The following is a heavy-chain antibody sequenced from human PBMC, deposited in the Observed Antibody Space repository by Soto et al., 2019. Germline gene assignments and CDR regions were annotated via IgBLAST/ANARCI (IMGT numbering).Heavy chain of an antibody. J-gene: IGHJ5*02. CDR2: IYYSGST. CDR3: ARELQNWFDP. Sequence: SDTLSLTCTVSGGSISSYYWSWIRQPPGKGLEWIGYIYYSGSTNYNPSLKSRVTISVDTSKNQFSLKLSSVTAADTAVYYCARELQNWFDPWGQGTLVTVSS. D-gene: IGHD4-4*01. CDR1: GGSISSYY. V-gene: IGHV4-59*01.